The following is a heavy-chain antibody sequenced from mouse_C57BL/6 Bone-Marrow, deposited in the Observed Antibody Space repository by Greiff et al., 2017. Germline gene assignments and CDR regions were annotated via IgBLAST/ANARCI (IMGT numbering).Heavy chain of an antibody. Sequence: EVKVVESEGGLVQPGSSMKLSCTASGFTFSDYYMAWVRQVPEKGLEWVANINYDGSSTYYLDSLKSRFIISRDNAKNILYLQMSSLKSEYTATYYCARDGYYGSDYWGQGTTLTVSS. J-gene: IGHJ2*01. CDR3: ARDGYYGSDY. CDR1: GFTFSDYY. CDR2: INYDGSST. D-gene: IGHD1-1*01. V-gene: IGHV5-16*01.